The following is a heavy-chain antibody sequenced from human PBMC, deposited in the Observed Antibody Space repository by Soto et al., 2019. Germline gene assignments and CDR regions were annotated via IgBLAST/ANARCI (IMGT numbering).Heavy chain of an antibody. CDR3: AKDLSRGYYDSSGYPPNYYYYGMDV. CDR2: ISGSGGST. J-gene: IGHJ6*02. CDR1: GFTFSSYA. V-gene: IGHV3-23*01. Sequence: GGSLRLSCAASGFTFSSYAMSWVRQAPGKGLEWVSAISGSGGSTYYADSVKGRFTISRDNSKNTLYLQMNNLRAEDTAVYYCAKDLSRGYYDSSGYPPNYYYYGMDVWGQGTTVTVFS. D-gene: IGHD3-22*01.